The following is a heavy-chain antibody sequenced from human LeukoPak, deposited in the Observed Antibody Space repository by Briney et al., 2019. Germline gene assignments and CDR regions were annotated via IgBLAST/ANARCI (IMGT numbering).Heavy chain of an antibody. Sequence: PGGSLRLSCAASGFTFSSYSMNWVRQAPGKGLEWVSSISGSSSYIYYADSVKGRFTISRDNAKNSLYLQMNSLRVEDTAVYYCAKEPRYGSGSYRAFDIWGQGTMVTVSS. CDR1: GFTFSSYS. CDR3: AKEPRYGSGSYRAFDI. D-gene: IGHD3-10*01. V-gene: IGHV3-21*04. J-gene: IGHJ3*02. CDR2: ISGSSSYI.